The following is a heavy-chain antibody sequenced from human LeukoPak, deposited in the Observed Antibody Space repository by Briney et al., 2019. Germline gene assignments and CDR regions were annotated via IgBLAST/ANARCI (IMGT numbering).Heavy chain of an antibody. Sequence: GASVEVCYKASGYTFTGYYILWVRQAPGQGVGWRGWINPNSGGTDYAQKFQGWVTITRDTSISSAYMELSRLRSDDTAVYYCARYFTYSSSTWFDPWGQGTLVTVSS. J-gene: IGHJ5*02. CDR2: INPNSGGT. V-gene: IGHV1-2*04. D-gene: IGHD6-13*01. CDR3: ARYFTYSSSTWFDP. CDR1: GYTFTGYY.